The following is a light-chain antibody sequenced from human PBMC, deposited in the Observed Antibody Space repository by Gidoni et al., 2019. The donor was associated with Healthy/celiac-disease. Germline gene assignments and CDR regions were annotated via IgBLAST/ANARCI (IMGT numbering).Light chain of an antibody. V-gene: IGLV2-14*03. J-gene: IGLJ2*01. CDR1: SLDVGGYNY. CDR2: DVS. CDR3: SSYTSSSILVV. Sequence: QSALTQPASVSGSPGQSITISCTGTSLDVGGYNYVSWYQQHPGKAPKLMIYDVSNRPSGVSNRFSGSKSGNTASLTISGLQAEDEADYYCSSYTSSSILVVFGGGTKLTVL.